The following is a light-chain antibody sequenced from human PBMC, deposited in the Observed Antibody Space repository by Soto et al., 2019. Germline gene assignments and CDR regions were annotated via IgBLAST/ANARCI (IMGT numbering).Light chain of an antibody. CDR2: SNN. Sequence: QSVLTQPPSASGTPGQRVTISCSGSSSNIGSNTVNWYQQLPGTAHKLRIYSNNQRPSGVPDRFSGSKSGTSASLAISGLKSGDEADYYCAAWDDSMNGTVFGGGTKLTVL. V-gene: IGLV1-44*01. J-gene: IGLJ2*01. CDR3: AAWDDSMNGTV. CDR1: SSNIGSNT.